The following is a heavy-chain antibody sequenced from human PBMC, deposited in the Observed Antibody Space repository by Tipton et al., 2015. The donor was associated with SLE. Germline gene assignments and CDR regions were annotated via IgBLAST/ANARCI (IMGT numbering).Heavy chain of an antibody. Sequence: PSLTCTVSGGSISDYYWSWIRQPPGKGLEWIGSVHYSGSTNYNASLKSRVTISVDTSKNQFSLKLSSVTAADTAVYYCATQSSSGTFDYWGQGTLVTVSS. CDR3: ATQSSSGTFDY. V-gene: IGHV4-59*01. CDR2: VHYSGST. CDR1: GGSISDYY. J-gene: IGHJ4*02. D-gene: IGHD6-13*01.